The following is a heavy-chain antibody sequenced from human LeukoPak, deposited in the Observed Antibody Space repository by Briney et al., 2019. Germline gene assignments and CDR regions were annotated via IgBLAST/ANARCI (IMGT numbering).Heavy chain of an antibody. CDR1: GGSISSGGYY. CDR2: IYYSGST. V-gene: IGHV4-31*03. CDR3: ARGGKEIAAAGFTANWFDP. D-gene: IGHD6-13*01. Sequence: PSETLSLTCTVSGGSISSGGYYWSWIRQHPGKGLEWIGNIYYSGSTYYNPSLKSRVTISVDTSKNQFSLKLSSVTAADTAVYYCARGGKEIAAAGFTANWFDPWGQGTLVTVSS. J-gene: IGHJ5*02.